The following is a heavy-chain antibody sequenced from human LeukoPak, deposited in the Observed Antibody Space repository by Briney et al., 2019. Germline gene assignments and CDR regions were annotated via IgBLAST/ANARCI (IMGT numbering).Heavy chain of an antibody. CDR3: ARVGIGAAANYGMDV. J-gene: IGHJ6*02. CDR2: IYTSGRT. D-gene: IGHD6-13*01. V-gene: IGHV4-4*07. CDR1: GDSINSYY. Sequence: PSETLSLTCTVSGDSINSYYWSWIRQPAGKGLEWIGSIYTSGRTNYNPSLKSRVTMSVDTPKNQFSLKLSSVTAADTAVYYCARVGIGAAANYGMDVWGPGTTVTVSS.